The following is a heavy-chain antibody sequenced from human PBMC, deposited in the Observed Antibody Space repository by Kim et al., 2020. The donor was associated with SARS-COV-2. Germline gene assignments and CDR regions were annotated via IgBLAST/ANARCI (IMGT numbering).Heavy chain of an antibody. CDR1: GDSISSSSYS. D-gene: IGHD3-16*01. V-gene: IGHV4-39*01. J-gene: IGHJ3*02. Sequence: SETLSLTCTVSGDSISSSSYSWGWIRQPPGKGLEWIGTVYDDGDTYYNPSLKSRVTISVDTSKNQFSLKLRSVTAADTAGYKCVGHGWPHISALYPDAFDIWGQGTLVTVSS. CDR2: VYDDGDT. CDR3: VGHGWPHISALYPDAFDI.